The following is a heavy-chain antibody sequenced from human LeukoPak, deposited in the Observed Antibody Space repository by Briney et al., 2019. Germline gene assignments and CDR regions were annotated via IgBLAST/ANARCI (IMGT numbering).Heavy chain of an antibody. Sequence: PSETLSLTCTVSGDSIGSSNYFWDWIRQPPGKGLEWIGSIYYGGSANYNPSLKSRVTISVDTSKNQFSLKLSSVTAADTAVYYCATRYSSGWSGWGQGTLVTVSS. J-gene: IGHJ4*02. CDR3: ATRYSSGWSG. CDR2: IYYGGSA. D-gene: IGHD6-19*01. CDR1: GDSIGSSNYF. V-gene: IGHV4-39*07.